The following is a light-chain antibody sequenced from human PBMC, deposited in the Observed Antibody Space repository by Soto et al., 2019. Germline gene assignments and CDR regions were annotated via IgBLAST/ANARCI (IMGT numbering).Light chain of an antibody. CDR2: KVS. J-gene: IGKJ2*01. CDR1: QSLVYSDGNTY. V-gene: IGKV2-30*01. CDR3: MQGTHWPRT. Sequence: DVVMTQSPLSLPVTLGQPASISCRSSQSLVYSDGNTYLNWFQQRPDQSPRRLIYKVSNRDSGVPGRFSGSGAGPDFTLKISRVEAEDVGVYYCMQGTHWPRTFGQGIKLEIK.